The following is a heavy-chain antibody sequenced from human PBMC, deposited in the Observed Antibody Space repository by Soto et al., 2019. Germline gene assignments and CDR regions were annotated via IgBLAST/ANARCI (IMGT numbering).Heavy chain of an antibody. CDR1: GFTFSSYW. V-gene: IGHV3-74*01. D-gene: IGHD1-7*01. CDR2: INSDGSST. CDR3: TRGNWNYGEGNY. Sequence: EVQLVESGGGLVQPGGSLRLSCAASGFTFSSYWMHWVRQAPGKGLVWVSRINSDGSSTNYADPVKGRFTISRDNAKNTLYLQMNSLRAEDTAVYYCTRGNWNYGEGNYWGQGTLVTVSS. J-gene: IGHJ4*02.